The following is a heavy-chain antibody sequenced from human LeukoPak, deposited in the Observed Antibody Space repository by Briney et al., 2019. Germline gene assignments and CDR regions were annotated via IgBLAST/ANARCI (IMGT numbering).Heavy chain of an antibody. CDR2: IYYSGST. CDR3: ARDNYDFWSGYFYGMDV. V-gene: IGHV4-59*01. J-gene: IGHJ6*02. Sequence: PSETLSLTCTVSGGSISSYYWSWIRQPPGKGLEWIGYIYYSGSTNYNPSLKRRVTISVDTSKNQFSLKLSSVTAADTAVYYCARDNYDFWSGYFYGMDVWGQGTTVTVSS. CDR1: GGSISSYY. D-gene: IGHD3-3*01.